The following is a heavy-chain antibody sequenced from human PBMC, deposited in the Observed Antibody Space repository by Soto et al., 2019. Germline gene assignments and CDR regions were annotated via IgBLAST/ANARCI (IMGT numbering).Heavy chain of an antibody. CDR2: ISIGSGSI. CDR1: GFSLSNYA. D-gene: IGHD3-22*01. CDR3: VRDDRWAFDF. J-gene: IGHJ3*01. Sequence: EVQLVESGGGLVQPGGSRRVSCAASGFSLSNYALNWVRQAPGKGLEWVSYISIGSGSIFYADSVKGRFTISRDDAKNSLYMQMNTLRDEDTAVYYCVRDDRWAFDFWGQGTMVTVSS. V-gene: IGHV3-48*02.